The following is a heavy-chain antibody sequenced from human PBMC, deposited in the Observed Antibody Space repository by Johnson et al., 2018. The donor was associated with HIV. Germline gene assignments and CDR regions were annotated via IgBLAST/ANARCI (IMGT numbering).Heavy chain of an antibody. CDR1: GFTFSSYA. CDR2: ISYDGSNK. Sequence: QVHLVASGGGVVHPGRSLRLSCAASGFTFSSYAMHWVRQAPGKGLEWVAVISYDGSNKYYADSVKGRFTISRDNSKNTLYLQMNSLKTEDTAVYYCTTASGYYPFFDAFDIWGQGTMVTVSS. V-gene: IGHV3-30-3*01. CDR3: TTASGYYPFFDAFDI. D-gene: IGHD3-22*01. J-gene: IGHJ3*02.